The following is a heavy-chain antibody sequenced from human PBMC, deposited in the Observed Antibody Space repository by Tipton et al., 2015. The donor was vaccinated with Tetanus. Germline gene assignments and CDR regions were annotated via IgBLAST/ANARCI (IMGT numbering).Heavy chain of an antibody. CDR3: ARGLRRLFCTSASCHPNWCDP. D-gene: IGHD2-2*01. V-gene: IGHV3-7*01. J-gene: IGHJ5*02. Sequence: SLRLPCAASGFTFSDYWMTWVRQAPGKGLEWVANIKQDGSETSYVDSVKGRFTVSRDNAKNSLSLQMNSLRAEDTAVYYCARGLRRLFCTSASCHPNWCDPWGQGSLVTVSS. CDR1: GFTFSDYW. CDR2: IKQDGSET.